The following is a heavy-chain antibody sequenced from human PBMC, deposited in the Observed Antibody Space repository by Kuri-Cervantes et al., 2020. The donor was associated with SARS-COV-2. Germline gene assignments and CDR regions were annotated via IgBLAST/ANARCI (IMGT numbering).Heavy chain of an antibody. Sequence: GESLKISCAASGFTFSSYAMHWVRQAPGKGLEWVAVISYDGSNKYYADSVKGRFTISRDNTKKTPYLQMNSLRAEDTAVYYCARDWGSGYSGGRGMDVWGQGATVTVSS. CDR3: ARDWGSGYSGGRGMDV. D-gene: IGHD3-3*01. V-gene: IGHV3-30-3*01. CDR1: GFTFSSYA. CDR2: ISYDGSNK. J-gene: IGHJ6*02.